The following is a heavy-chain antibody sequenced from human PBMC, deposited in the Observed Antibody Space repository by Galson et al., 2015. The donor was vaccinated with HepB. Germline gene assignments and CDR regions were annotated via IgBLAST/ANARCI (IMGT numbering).Heavy chain of an antibody. CDR3: ARGGNPGDHPWVCCYDY. D-gene: IGHD7-27*01. CDR2: INAGNGNT. Sequence: SVKVSCKASGYTFTSYAMHWVRQAPGQRLEWMGWINAGNGNTKYSQKFQGRVTITRDTSASTAYMELSSLRSEDTAVYYCARGGNPGDHPWVCCYDYWGQGTLVTVSS. CDR1: GYTFTSYA. J-gene: IGHJ4*02. V-gene: IGHV1-3*01.